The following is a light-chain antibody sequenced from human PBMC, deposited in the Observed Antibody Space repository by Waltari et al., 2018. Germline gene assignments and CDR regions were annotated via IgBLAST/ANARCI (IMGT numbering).Light chain of an antibody. Sequence: QSALTQPASVSGSPGPSITISCTGTRRDVGSYNLVSWYQQHPGKAPKLMIYEGSKRPPGVSNRFSGSKSGNTASLTISGLQAEDEADYYCCSYAGSSTLVFGGGTKLTVL. J-gene: IGLJ2*01. CDR2: EGS. CDR3: CSYAGSSTLV. CDR1: RRDVGSYNL. V-gene: IGLV2-23*01.